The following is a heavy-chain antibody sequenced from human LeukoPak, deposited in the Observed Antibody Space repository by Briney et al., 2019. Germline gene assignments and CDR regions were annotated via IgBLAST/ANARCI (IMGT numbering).Heavy chain of an antibody. V-gene: IGHV3-23*01. CDR3: ARWGWPLTGDY. CDR1: GFTFSSYA. CDR2: ITRSGGST. D-gene: IGHD5-24*01. J-gene: IGHJ4*02. Sequence: GGSLRLSCVVSGFTFSSYAMSWVRQAPGKGLEWVSAITRSGGSTYYADSVKGRFTISRDNSKNTLYLQMNTLRAEDTAVYYCARWGWPLTGDYWGQGTLVTVSS.